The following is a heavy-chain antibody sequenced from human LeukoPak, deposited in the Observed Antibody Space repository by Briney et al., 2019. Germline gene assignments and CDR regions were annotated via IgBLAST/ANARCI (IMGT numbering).Heavy chain of an antibody. D-gene: IGHD1-26*01. CDR3: ARDRELGY. V-gene: IGHV4-59*01. CDR2: IYHSGST. Sequence: GSLRLSCAASGFIFSDYYMSWIRQAPGKGLEWIGYIYHSGSTYYNPSLKSRVTISVDTSKNQFSLKLTSVTAADTAVYYCARDRELGYWGQGTLVTVSS. CDR1: GFIFSDYY. J-gene: IGHJ4*02.